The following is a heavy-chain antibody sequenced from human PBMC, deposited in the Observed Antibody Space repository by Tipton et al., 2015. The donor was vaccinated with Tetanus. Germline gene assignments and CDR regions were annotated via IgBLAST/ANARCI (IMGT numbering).Heavy chain of an antibody. J-gene: IGHJ4*02. V-gene: IGHV3-23*01. CDR3: AKSGLNYDILTGYYNDFDY. Sequence: LSLTCAASGFTFSSYAMSWVRQAPGKGLEWVSAISGSGGSTYYADSVKGRFTISRDNSKNTLYLQMNSLRAEDTAVYYCAKSGLNYDILTGYYNDFDYWGQGTLVTVSS. D-gene: IGHD3-9*01. CDR1: GFTFSSYA. CDR2: ISGSGGST.